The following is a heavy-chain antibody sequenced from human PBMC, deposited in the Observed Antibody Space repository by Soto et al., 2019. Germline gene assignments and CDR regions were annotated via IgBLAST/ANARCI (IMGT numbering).Heavy chain of an antibody. V-gene: IGHV1-18*01. D-gene: IGHD6-13*01. J-gene: IGHJ4*02. CDR3: ARVPFSSSWYGVDY. CDR2: INVYNGNT. CDR1: GYTFTSFG. Sequence: QVQLVQSGTEVKKPGASVKVSCKASGYTFTSFGIGWVRQAPGQGLERMGWINVYNGNTYYVQKLEGRVTMTTDTSTRTTYMDLRSLRSDDTGVYYCARVPFSSSWYGVDYWGQGTLITVPS.